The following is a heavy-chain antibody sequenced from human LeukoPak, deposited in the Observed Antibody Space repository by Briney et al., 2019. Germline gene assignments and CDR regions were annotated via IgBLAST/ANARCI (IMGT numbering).Heavy chain of an antibody. CDR1: GFTFSSYW. J-gene: IGHJ5*02. CDR2: INGDGSST. CDR3: ARVPTITLVRGVHYNWFDP. V-gene: IGHV3-74*01. Sequence: GGSLRLSCAASGFTFSSYWMHWVRQAPGKGLVWVSRINGDGSSTSYADSVKGRFTISRDNAKNTLYLQMNSLRAEDTAVYYCARVPTITLVRGVHYNWFDPWGQGTLVTVSS. D-gene: IGHD3-10*01.